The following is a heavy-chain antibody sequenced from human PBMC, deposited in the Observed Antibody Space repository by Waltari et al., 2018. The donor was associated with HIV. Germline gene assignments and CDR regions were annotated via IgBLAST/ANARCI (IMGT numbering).Heavy chain of an antibody. CDR3: ARRFGEPFPMDY. J-gene: IGHJ4*02. CDR2: IYPGDSDT. CDR1: GYTFGIYW. V-gene: IGHV5-51*03. D-gene: IGHD3-10*01. Sequence: EVQLVQSGAEVKKPGESLTISCEGSGYTFGIYWIAWVRQLPGKGLEWMGIIYPGDSDTRYSPSFQGQVTISVDRSINTAYLQWRSLKASDSGMYYCARRFGEPFPMDYWGQGTLVTVSS.